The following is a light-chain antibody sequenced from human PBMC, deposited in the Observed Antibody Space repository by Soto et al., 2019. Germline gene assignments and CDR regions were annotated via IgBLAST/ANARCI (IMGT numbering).Light chain of an antibody. V-gene: IGKV1-39*01. J-gene: IGKJ2*01. Sequence: DIQMTQSPSSLSASVGDRVIITCRASQSISSYLNWYQQRPGKAPKLLISAASSLQSGVPSRFSGNGSGTDFTLTISSLQPEDFATYCCLQIYSTPYTFGQGTKLEIK. CDR3: LQIYSTPYT. CDR1: QSISSY. CDR2: AAS.